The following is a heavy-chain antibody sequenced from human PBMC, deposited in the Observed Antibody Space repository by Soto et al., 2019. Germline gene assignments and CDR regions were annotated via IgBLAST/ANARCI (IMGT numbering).Heavy chain of an antibody. CDR1: GGSIRNRNW. CDR2: IHHSGTT. V-gene: IGHV4-4*02. CDR3: AGQWLVSYQTYGMDV. J-gene: IGHJ6*02. D-gene: IGHD6-19*01. Sequence: QVQLQESGPGLVKPSGTLSLTCAVSGGSIRNRNWWSWVRQPPGKGLEWIGEIHHSGTTNYNPSLKSRVTISVDRSKNEFSLKLTAVTAADTAVYSCAGQWLVSYQTYGMDVWGPGTTVTVSS.